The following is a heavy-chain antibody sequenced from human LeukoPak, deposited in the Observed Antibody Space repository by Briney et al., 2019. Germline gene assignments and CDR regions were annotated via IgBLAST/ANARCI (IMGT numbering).Heavy chain of an antibody. J-gene: IGHJ4*02. CDR2: INHSGST. V-gene: IGHV4-34*01. D-gene: IGHD3-3*01. CDR1: GGSFSGYY. Sequence: SETLSLTCAVYGGSFSGYYWSWIRQPPGKGLEWIGEINHSGSTNYNPSLKSRVTISVDTSKNQSSLKLSSVTAADTAVYYCARLDFWSGYSFDYWGQGTLVTVSS. CDR3: ARLDFWSGYSFDY.